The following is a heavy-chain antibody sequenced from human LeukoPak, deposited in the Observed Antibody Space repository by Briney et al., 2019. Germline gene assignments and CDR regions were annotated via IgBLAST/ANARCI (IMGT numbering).Heavy chain of an antibody. J-gene: IGHJ4*02. Sequence: GGSLRLSCAASGFTFSSYGMHWVRQAPGKGLEWVAVISYDGSNRYYADSVKGRFTISRDNSKNTLYLQMNSLRAEDTAVYYCAKDLGVRLRVFDYWGQGTLVTVSS. CDR1: GFTFSSYG. CDR3: AKDLGVRLRVFDY. D-gene: IGHD3-3*01. CDR2: ISYDGSNR. V-gene: IGHV3-30*18.